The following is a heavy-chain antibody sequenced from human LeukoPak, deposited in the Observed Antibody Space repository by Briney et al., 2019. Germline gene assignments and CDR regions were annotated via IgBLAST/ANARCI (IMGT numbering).Heavy chain of an antibody. CDR1: GGSISSFY. J-gene: IGHJ4*02. D-gene: IGHD5-12*01. V-gene: IGHV4-59*01. CDR2: IYYSGST. CDR3: ARDYGGYHYFDY. Sequence: PSETLSLTCTISGGSISSFYWTWIRQPLGKGLEWTGNIYYSGSTNYNPSLKSRVTISIETSKNQFSLKLSSVTAADTAVYYCARDYGGYHYFDYWGQGTLVTVSS.